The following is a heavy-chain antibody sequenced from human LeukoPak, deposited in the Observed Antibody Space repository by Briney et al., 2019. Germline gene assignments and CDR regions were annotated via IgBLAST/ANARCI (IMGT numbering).Heavy chain of an antibody. CDR3: ARGNYDSRGYSNAFDI. CDR1: GGSISSYY. D-gene: IGHD3-22*01. Sequence: SETLSLTCTVSGGSISSYYWSWIRQPPGKSLEWIGYIYYSGSTNSNPSLKSRVTISADTSKNQFSLKLGSVTAADTAVYYCARGNYDSRGYSNAFDIWGQGAMVTVSS. V-gene: IGHV4-59*01. CDR2: IYYSGST. J-gene: IGHJ3*02.